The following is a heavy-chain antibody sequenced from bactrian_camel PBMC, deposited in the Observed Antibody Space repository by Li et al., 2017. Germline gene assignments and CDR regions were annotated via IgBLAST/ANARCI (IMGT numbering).Heavy chain of an antibody. CDR1: GYRYANYC. J-gene: IGHJ6*01. CDR2: INHRGSNA. CDR3: AADLPPYGSSCPGSLGY. D-gene: IGHD6*01. Sequence: QLVESGGGSVQAGGSLRLSCAASGYRYANYCMGWYRQAPGKGLEWVSGINHRGSNAYYADSVKGRFTISYDGAKNTVYLQMSSLKPEDTAVYYCAADLPPYGSSCPGSLGYWGQGTQVTVS. V-gene: IGHV3S25*01.